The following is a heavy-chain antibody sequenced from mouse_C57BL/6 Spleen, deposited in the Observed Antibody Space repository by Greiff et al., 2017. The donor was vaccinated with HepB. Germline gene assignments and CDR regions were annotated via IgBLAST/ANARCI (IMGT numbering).Heavy chain of an antibody. CDR2: IWSGGST. CDR3: ARNRIYDGNYLEAMDY. CDR1: GFSLTSYG. Sequence: VKLVESGPGLVQPSQSLSITCTVSGFSLTSYGVHWVRQSPGKGLEWLGVIWSGGSTDYNAAFISRLSISKDNSKSQVFFKKNSLQADDTAIYYGARNRIYDGNYLEAMDYWGQGTSVTVSS. J-gene: IGHJ4*01. D-gene: IGHD2-1*01. V-gene: IGHV2-2*01.